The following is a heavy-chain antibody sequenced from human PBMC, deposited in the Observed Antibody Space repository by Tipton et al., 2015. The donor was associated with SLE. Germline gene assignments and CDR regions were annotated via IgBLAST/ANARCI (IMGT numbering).Heavy chain of an antibody. D-gene: IGHD4-17*01. V-gene: IGHV4-34*01. CDR3: TRGELTTVTTGGYFDH. CDR2: IYYTGST. J-gene: IGHJ4*02. Sequence: LRLSCAVYGGSFSGYYWGWIRKPPGKGLEWIGSIYYTGSTYYNPSLKSRVSMSVYTSTNRFSLRLSSLTAADTAVYYCTRGELTTVTTGGYFDHWGQGILVTVSS. CDR1: GGSFSGYY.